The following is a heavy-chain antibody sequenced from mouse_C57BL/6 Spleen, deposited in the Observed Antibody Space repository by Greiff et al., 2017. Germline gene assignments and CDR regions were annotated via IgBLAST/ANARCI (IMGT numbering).Heavy chain of an antibody. CDR3: ARSYSYAMDC. V-gene: IGHV1-82*01. D-gene: IGHD2-10*01. Sequence: QVQLQQSGPELVKPGASVKISCKASGYAFSSSWMNWVKQRPGKGLEWIGRIYPGDGDTNYNGKFKGKATLTADKSSSTAYMQLSSLTSEDSAVYFCARSYSYAMDCWGQGTSVTVSS. CDR2: IYPGDGDT. CDR1: GYAFSSSW. J-gene: IGHJ4*01.